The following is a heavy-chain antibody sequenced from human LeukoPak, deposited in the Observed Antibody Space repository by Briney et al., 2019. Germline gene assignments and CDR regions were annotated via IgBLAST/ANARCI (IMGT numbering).Heavy chain of an antibody. V-gene: IGHV4-38-2*01. J-gene: IGHJ4*02. CDR2: IYHSGST. Sequence: SETLSLTCAVSGYSISSGYYWGWIRQPPGKGLEWIGNIYHSGSTYYNPSLKSRVTISVDTSKNQFSLKLSSVTAADTAVYYCARLPYDPVDAPPFDYWGQGTLVTVSS. D-gene: IGHD3-3*01. CDR3: ARLPYDPVDAPPFDY. CDR1: GYSISSGYY.